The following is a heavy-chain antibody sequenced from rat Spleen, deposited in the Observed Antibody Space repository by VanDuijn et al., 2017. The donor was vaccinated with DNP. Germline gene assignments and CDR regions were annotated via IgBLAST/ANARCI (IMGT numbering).Heavy chain of an antibody. Sequence: EVQLVESGGDLVQPGRSLKLSCAASGFTFSDYYMAWVRQAPTKGLEWVAYVSYDGVGNYNGDSVKGRFTISRDNAKSTLYLQMNSLRSEDMATYYFARYSLRRVWDYWGQGVMVTVSS. V-gene: IGHV5-22*01. J-gene: IGHJ2*01. CDR1: GFTFSDYY. CDR2: VSYDGVGN. CDR3: ARYSLRRVWDY. D-gene: IGHD1-11*01.